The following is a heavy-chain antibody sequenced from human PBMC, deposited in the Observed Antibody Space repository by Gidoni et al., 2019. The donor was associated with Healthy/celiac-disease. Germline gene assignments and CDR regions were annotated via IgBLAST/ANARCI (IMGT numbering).Heavy chain of an antibody. J-gene: IGHJ6*02. D-gene: IGHD3-22*01. CDR1: GFTFSSYE. V-gene: IGHV3-48*03. CDR2: ISSSGSTI. CDR3: ARASHGAKDDSSGYYYVGYYGMDV. Sequence: EVQLVESGGGLVQPGGSLRLSCAASGFTFSSYEMNWVRQAPGKGLEWVSYISSSGSTIYYADSVKGRFTISRDNAKNSLYLQMNSLRAEDTAVYYCARASHGAKDDSSGYYYVGYYGMDVWGQ.